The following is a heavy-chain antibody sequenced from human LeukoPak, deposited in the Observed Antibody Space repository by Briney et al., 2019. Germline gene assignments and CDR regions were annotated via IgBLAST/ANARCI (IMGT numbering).Heavy chain of an antibody. Sequence: NPSETLSLTCTVSGGSISSYYWSWIRQPPGXXXXXXXXXXYXGSTNYXSXXXXXVXXSXDKSKNXFXLKLSSVTAADTAVYYCARRAPLGVVIIRGYYFDYWGQGTLVTVSS. CDR1: GGSISSYY. CDR2: XXYXGST. V-gene: IGHV4-59*12. CDR3: ARRAPLGVVIIRGYYFDY. J-gene: IGHJ4*02. D-gene: IGHD3-3*01.